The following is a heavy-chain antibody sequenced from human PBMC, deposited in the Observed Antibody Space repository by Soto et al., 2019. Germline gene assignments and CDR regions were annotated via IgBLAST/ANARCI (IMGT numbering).Heavy chain of an antibody. J-gene: IGHJ4*02. CDR3: ARERAAAGFDY. V-gene: IGHV1-8*01. D-gene: IGHD6-13*01. CDR1: GYTFTSYD. CDR2: MNPNSGNT. Sequence: QVQLVQSRAEVKKPGASVKVSCKASGYTFTSYDIYWVRQATGQGPEWMGWMNPNSGNTGYAQEFQGRVTMTRNTSISTAYTDLSSLRSDDTAVYYCARERAAAGFDYWGQGTLVTVSS.